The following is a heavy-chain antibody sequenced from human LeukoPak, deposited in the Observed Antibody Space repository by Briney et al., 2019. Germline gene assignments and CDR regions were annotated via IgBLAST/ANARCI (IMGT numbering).Heavy chain of an antibody. Sequence: PGGSLRLSCAASGFTFSTYWMHWVRQAPGKGLVWVSRIDSDGINSYYADSVKGRFTISRDNAKNTLYLQMNSLRAEDTAVYYCAKEIYGDSTGGRFQHWGQGTLVTVSS. CDR1: GFTFSTYW. CDR3: AKEIYGDSTGGRFQH. V-gene: IGHV3-74*01. D-gene: IGHD4-17*01. CDR2: IDSDGINS. J-gene: IGHJ1*01.